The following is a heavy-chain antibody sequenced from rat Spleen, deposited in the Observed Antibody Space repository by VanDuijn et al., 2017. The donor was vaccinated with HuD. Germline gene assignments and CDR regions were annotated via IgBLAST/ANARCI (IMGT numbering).Heavy chain of an antibody. V-gene: IGHV2-45*01. D-gene: IGHD5-1*01. CDR2: MWRGGST. CDR1: GFSLIGYS. Sequence: QVQLMESGPGLVQPSETLSLTCTVSGFSLIGYSVHWVRQPPGKGLEWMGVMWRGGSTEYNSALKSRLSISRDTSKNHIFLKMNSLQSEDTATYHCARAPGNGYVMDAWGQGASVTVSS. CDR3: ARAPGNGYVMDA. J-gene: IGHJ4*01.